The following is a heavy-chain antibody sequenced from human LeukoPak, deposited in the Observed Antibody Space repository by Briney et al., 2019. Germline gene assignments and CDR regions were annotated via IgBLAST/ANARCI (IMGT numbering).Heavy chain of an antibody. Sequence: PGGSLRLSCAASGFTFSSYWMSWVRQAPGKGLEWVANIKQDGSEKYYVDSVKGRFTISRDNAKNSLYLQMNSLRAEDTAVYYCARDSEVDIVATIDFVYFDYWGQGTLVTVSS. CDR3: ARDSEVDIVATIDFVYFDY. D-gene: IGHD5-12*01. J-gene: IGHJ4*02. V-gene: IGHV3-7*01. CDR1: GFTFSSYW. CDR2: IKQDGSEK.